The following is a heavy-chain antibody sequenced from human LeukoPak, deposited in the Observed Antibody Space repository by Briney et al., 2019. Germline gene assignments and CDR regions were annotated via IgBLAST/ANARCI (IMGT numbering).Heavy chain of an antibody. J-gene: IGHJ4*02. CDR3: ASWFAVRPRGKQNKYCGGDCYLDY. D-gene: IGHD2-21*02. CDR2: IRYDGYNK. CDR1: GFIFSSFC. V-gene: IGHV3-30*02. Sequence: PGGSLRLSCAASGFIFSSFCMHWVRQAPGKGLEWVTFIRYDGYNKYYADSVKGRFTISRDNAKNSLYLQMNSLRAEDTAVYYCASWFAVRPRGKQNKYCGGDCYLDYWGQGTLVTVSS.